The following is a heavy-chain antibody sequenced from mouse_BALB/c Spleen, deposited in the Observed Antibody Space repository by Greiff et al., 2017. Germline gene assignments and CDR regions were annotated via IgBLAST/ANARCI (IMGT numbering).Heavy chain of an antibody. Sequence: EVHLVESGPGLVKPSQSLSLTCTVTGYSITSDYAWNWIRQFPGNKLEWMGYISYSGSTSYNPSLKSRISITRDTSKNQFFLQLNSVTTEDTATYYCARGYDGYTRYFDYWGQGTTLTVSS. V-gene: IGHV3-2*02. D-gene: IGHD2-3*01. CDR3: ARGYDGYTRYFDY. CDR2: ISYSGST. CDR1: GYSITSDYA. J-gene: IGHJ2*01.